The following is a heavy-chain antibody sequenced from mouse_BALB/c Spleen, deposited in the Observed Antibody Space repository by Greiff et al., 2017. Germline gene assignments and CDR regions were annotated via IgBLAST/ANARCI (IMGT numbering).Heavy chain of an antibody. Sequence: EVPLVEPGGGLVKLGGSLKLSCAASGFTFSSYYMSWVRQTPEKRLELVAAINSNGGSTYYPDTVKGRFTISRDNAKNTLYLQMSSLKSEDTALYYWARRGGNYGFPDAMDYWGQGTSVTGSS. D-gene: IGHD2-1*01. J-gene: IGHJ4*01. CDR3: ARRGGNYGFPDAMDY. CDR2: INSNGGST. V-gene: IGHV5-6-2*01. CDR1: GFTFSSYY.